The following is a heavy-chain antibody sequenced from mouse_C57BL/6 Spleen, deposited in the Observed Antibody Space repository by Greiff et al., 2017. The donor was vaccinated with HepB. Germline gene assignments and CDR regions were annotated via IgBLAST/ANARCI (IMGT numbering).Heavy chain of an antibody. Sequence: EVHLVESGGGLVKPGGSLKLSCAASGFTFSDYGMHWVRQAPEKGLEWVAYISSGSSTIYYADTVKGRFTISRDNAKNTLFLQMTSLRSEDTSMYYCARGYYGSLDYWGQGTTLTVSS. V-gene: IGHV5-17*01. D-gene: IGHD1-1*01. CDR1: GFTFSDYG. CDR3: ARGYYGSLDY. J-gene: IGHJ2*01. CDR2: ISSGSSTI.